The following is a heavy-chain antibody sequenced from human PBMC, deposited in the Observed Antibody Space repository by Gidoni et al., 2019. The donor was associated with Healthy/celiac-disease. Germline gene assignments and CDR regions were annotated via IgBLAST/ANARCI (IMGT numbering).Heavy chain of an antibody. CDR1: GFTFSSSA. V-gene: IGHV3-23*01. Sequence: EVQLLASGGGLVQPGGSLSLSCAASGFTFSSSAMSWVRQAPGKGLEWFSVISVSGGSTYYADSVKGRFTISRDNSKNTLYLQMNSLRAEDTAVYYCAKDKLGYYDSSGYYFDYWGQGTLVTVSS. CDR2: ISVSGGST. CDR3: AKDKLGYYDSSGYYFDY. J-gene: IGHJ4*02. D-gene: IGHD3-22*01.